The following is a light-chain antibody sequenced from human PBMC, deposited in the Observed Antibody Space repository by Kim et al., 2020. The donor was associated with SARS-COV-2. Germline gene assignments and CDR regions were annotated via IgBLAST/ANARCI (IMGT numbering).Light chain of an antibody. CDR1: TSNVGDYDY. CDR3: SSYTSSNTWV. Sequence: QSALTQPASVSGSPRQSITISCTGTTSNVGDYDYVSWYQHHPGKAPKLMIYDVTKRPSGISNRFSGSKSGNTASLTISGLQAEDEADYYCSSYTSSNTWVFGGGTQLTVL. V-gene: IGLV2-14*03. CDR2: DVT. J-gene: IGLJ3*02.